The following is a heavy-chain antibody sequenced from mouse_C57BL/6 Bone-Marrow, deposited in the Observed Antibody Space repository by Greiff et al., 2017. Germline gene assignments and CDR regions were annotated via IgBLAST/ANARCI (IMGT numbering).Heavy chain of an antibody. V-gene: IGHV1-9*01. CDR2: ILPGIGST. CDR1: GYTFTGYW. D-gene: IGHD2-1*01. J-gene: IGHJ2*01. CDR3: ARSTGDDFGY. Sequence: QVQLQQSGAELMKPGASVKLSCKASGYTFTGYWLEWVKQRPGNGLEWIGEILPGIGSTNYNEKFKGKATFTADTSSTTAYMQLSSLTTEDSAIYYCARSTGDDFGYCGQGTTLTVSS.